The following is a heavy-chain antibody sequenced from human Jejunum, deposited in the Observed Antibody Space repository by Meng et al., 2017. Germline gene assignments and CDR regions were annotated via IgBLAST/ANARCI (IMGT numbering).Heavy chain of an antibody. CDR2: ISGRRDST. CDR3: AKGSGNDGDVEFGI. Sequence: GESLKISCAASGFTFSSYAMTWVRQAPGKGLEWVSGISGRRDSTYYADSVKGRFTIFRDNSKNTLYLQMSSLRAEDTATYYCAKGSGNDGDVEFGIWGQGTRVTVSS. J-gene: IGHJ3*02. D-gene: IGHD1-1*01. V-gene: IGHV3-23*01. CDR1: GFTFSSYA.